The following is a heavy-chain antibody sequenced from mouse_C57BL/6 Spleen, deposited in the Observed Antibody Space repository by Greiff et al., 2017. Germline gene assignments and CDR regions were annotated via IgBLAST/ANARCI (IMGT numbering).Heavy chain of an antibody. CDR1: GYAFSSYW. V-gene: IGHV1-80*01. J-gene: IGHJ2*01. D-gene: IGHD1-1*01. CDR3: ARSRVTTVVADY. CDR2: IYPGDGDT. Sequence: VMLVESGAELVKPGASVKISCKASGYAFSSYWMNWVKQRPGQGLEWIGQIYPGDGDTNYNGKFKGKATLTADKSSSTAYMQLSSLTSEDSAVYFCARSRVTTVVADYWGQGTTLTVSS.